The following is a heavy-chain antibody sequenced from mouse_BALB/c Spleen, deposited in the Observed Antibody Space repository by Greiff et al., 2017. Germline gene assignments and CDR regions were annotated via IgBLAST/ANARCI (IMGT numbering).Heavy chain of an antibody. CDR3: ARDRGYWFAY. V-gene: IGHV2-9*02. CDR1: GFSLTSYG. J-gene: IGHJ3*01. CDR2: IWAGGST. D-gene: IGHD1-2*01. Sequence: VKLMESGPGLVAPSQSLSITCTVSGFSLTSYGVHWVRQPPGKGLEWLGVIWAGGSTNYNSALMSRLSISKDNSKSQVFLKMNSLQTDDTAVYYCARDRGYWFAYWGQGTLVTVSA.